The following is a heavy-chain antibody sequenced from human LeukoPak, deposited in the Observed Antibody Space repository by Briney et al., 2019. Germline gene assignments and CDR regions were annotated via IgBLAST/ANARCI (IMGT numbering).Heavy chain of an antibody. CDR2: IVVGSGNT. Sequence: SVKVSCKASGFTFTSSAVQWVRQARGQRLEWIGWIVVGSGNTNYAQKFQERVTIARDMSTSTAYMELSSLRSEDTAVYYCAALGTYYYDSSGYYFDYWGQGTLVTVSS. CDR3: AALGTYYYDSSGYYFDY. J-gene: IGHJ4*02. D-gene: IGHD3-22*01. CDR1: GFTFTSSA. V-gene: IGHV1-58*01.